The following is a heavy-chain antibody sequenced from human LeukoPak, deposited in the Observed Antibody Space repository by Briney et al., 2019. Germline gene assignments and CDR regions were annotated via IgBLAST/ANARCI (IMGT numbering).Heavy chain of an antibody. J-gene: IGHJ4*02. V-gene: IGHV3-33*06. CDR3: AKDAPYYDSSGYRHPPSFDY. CDR1: GLTFSSYG. Sequence: GRSLRLSCAASGLTFSSYGMHWVRQAPGKGLEWVAVIWYDGSNKYYADSVKGRFTISRDNSKNTLYLQMNSLRAEDTAVYYCAKDAPYYDSSGYRHPPSFDYWGQGTLVTVSS. D-gene: IGHD3-22*01. CDR2: IWYDGSNK.